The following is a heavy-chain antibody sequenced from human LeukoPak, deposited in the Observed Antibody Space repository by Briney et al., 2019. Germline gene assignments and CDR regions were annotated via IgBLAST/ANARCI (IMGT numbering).Heavy chain of an antibody. CDR2: IYTSGST. J-gene: IGHJ4*02. Sequence: SETLSLTCTVSGGSISSGSYYWSWIRQPAGKGLEWIGRIYTSGSTNYNPSLKSRVTISYTSKNQFSLKLNSVTAADTAVYYCARDMTTVVTLIYWGQGTLVTVSS. D-gene: IGHD4-23*01. V-gene: IGHV4-61*02. CDR3: ARDMTTVVTLIY. CDR1: GGSISSGSYY.